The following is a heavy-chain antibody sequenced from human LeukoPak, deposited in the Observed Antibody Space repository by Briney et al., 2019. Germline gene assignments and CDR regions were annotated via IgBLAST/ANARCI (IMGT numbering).Heavy chain of an antibody. V-gene: IGHV1-2*02. CDR3: ARLGRDCSSTSCT. Sequence: ASVKVSCKASGYTFTGYLIHWVRQAPGQGLEWMGWVNPNSGGTNYAQKFQGRVTMTRDTSISTAYMELSSLRSDDTAVYYCARLGRDCSSTSCTWSQGTMVTVSS. CDR1: GYTFTGYL. J-gene: IGHJ3*01. D-gene: IGHD2-2*01. CDR2: VNPNSGGT.